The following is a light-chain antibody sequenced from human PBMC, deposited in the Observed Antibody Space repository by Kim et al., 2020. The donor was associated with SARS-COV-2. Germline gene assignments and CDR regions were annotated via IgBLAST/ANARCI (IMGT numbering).Light chain of an antibody. CDR1: QSISIG. V-gene: IGKV1-5*01. CDR3: QQYNTDSYT. CDR2: DAS. J-gene: IGKJ2*01. Sequence: DIQMTQSPSTLSASVGDRVTIACRASQSISIGLVWYQQKPGKAPKLLIYDASSLESGVPARFSGSGSGTEFTLTISSLQPDDFATYSSQQYNTDSYTFGQGTKLEI.